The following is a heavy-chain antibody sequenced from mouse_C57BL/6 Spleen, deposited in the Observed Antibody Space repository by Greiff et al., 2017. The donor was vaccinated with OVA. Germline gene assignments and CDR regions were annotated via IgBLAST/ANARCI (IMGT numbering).Heavy chain of an antibody. D-gene: IGHD1-1*01. CDR1: GYTFTSYR. V-gene: IGHV1-72*01. Sequence: VQLQQSGAELVKPGASVKLSCKASGYTFTSYRMHWVKQRPGRGLEWIGRIDPNSGGTKYNEKFKSKATLTVDKPSSTAYMQLSSLTSEDSAVYYCASSYYGSSYLYAMDYWGQGTSVTVSS. CDR2: IDPNSGGT. CDR3: ASSYYGSSYLYAMDY. J-gene: IGHJ4*01.